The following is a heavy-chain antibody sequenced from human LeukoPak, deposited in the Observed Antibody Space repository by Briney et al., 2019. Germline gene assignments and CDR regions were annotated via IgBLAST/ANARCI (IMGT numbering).Heavy chain of an antibody. Sequence: MASETLSLTCTVSGGSISSGSYYWSWLRQPAGKGLKWIGRIYASGSTNYNPSLKSRVTISVDTSENQFSLKLSSATAADTAVYYCARVPYGSGSYGFDIWGQGTMVTVSP. D-gene: IGHD3-10*01. CDR3: ARVPYGSGSYGFDI. CDR1: GGSISSGSYY. CDR2: IYASGST. J-gene: IGHJ3*02. V-gene: IGHV4-61*02.